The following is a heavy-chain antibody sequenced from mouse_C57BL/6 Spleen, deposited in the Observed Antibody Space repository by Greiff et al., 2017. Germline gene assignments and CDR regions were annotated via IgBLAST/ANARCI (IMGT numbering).Heavy chain of an antibody. CDR1: GYAFSSYW. J-gene: IGHJ4*01. CDR3: ARNYNDSAMDY. D-gene: IGHD1-3*01. CDR2: IYPGDGDT. V-gene: IGHV1-80*01. Sequence: QVQLKESGAELVKPGASVKISCKASGYAFSSYWMNWVKQRPGKGLEWIGQIYPGDGDTNYNGKFKGKATLTADKSSSTAYMQLSSLTSEDSAVYFCARNYNDSAMDYWGQGTSVTVSS.